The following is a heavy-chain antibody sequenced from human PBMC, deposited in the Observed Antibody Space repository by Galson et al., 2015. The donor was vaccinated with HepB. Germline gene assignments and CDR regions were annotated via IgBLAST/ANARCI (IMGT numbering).Heavy chain of an antibody. D-gene: IGHD2-2*01. CDR2: IFTTET. V-gene: IGHV4-4*07. CDR1: GGSIRNYY. CDR3: AKDMVPAALAPHYFYYMDV. Sequence: LSLTCTVSGGSIRNYYWSWIRQPAGKGLEWIGRIFTTETNYNPSLKSRVTMSVDTSKNQFSLQLTSVTAADTAVYYCAKDMVPAALAPHYFYYMDVWGKGTTVTVSS. J-gene: IGHJ6*03.